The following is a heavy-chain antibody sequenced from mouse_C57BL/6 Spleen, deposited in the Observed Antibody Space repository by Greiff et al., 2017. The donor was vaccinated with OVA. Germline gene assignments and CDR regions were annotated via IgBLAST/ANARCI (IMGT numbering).Heavy chain of an antibody. J-gene: IGHJ2*01. CDR3: ARDGGFITTVVATRGFDY. Sequence: EVKLQESGPGLVKPSQSLSLTCSVTGYSITSGYYWNWIRQFPGNKLEWMGYISYDGSNNYNPSLKNRISITRDTSKNQFFLKLNSVTTEDTATYYCARDGGFITTVVATRGFDYWGQGTTLTVSS. D-gene: IGHD1-1*01. CDR2: ISYDGSN. V-gene: IGHV3-6*01. CDR1: GYSITSGYY.